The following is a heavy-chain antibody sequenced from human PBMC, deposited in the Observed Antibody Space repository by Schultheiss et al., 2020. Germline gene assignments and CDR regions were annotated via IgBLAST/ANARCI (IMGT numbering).Heavy chain of an antibody. CDR1: GFTFSSYG. CDR3: ATSGDSTRQPFDF. CDR2: ISSTSATI. V-gene: IGHV3-48*04. D-gene: IGHD2-21*01. J-gene: IGHJ4*02. Sequence: GGSLRLSCAASGFTFSSYGMHWVRQAPGKGLEWLSFISSTSATIYYLNSVKGRFTISRDNSKNSLYLQLNNLRAEDTAVYYCATSGDSTRQPFDFWGRGTLVTVSA.